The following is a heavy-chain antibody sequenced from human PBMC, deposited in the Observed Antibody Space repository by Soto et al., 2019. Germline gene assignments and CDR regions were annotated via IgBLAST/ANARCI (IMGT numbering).Heavy chain of an antibody. V-gene: IGHV3-30*18. D-gene: IGHD4-17*01. CDR2: ISYDGSNK. J-gene: IGHJ4*02. CDR1: GFTFSSYG. CDR3: AKHFGDYTGYYFDY. Sequence: GGSLRLSCAASGFTFSSYGMHWVRQAPGKGLEWVAVISYDGSNKYYADSVKGRFTISRDNSKNTLYLQMNSLRAEDTAVYYCAKHFGDYTGYYFDYWGQGTLVTVSS.